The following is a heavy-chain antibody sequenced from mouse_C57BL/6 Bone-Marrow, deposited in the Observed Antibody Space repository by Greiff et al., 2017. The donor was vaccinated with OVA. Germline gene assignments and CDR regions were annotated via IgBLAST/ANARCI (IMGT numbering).Heavy chain of an antibody. CDR3: ARRGYYEYFDV. Sequence: VQLQQSGAELVKPGASVKMSCKASGYTFTSYWITWVKQRPGQGLEWIGDIYPGSGSIDYNENFKSKATLTVDTSSSTAYMQLSSLTSEDSAVYYCARRGYYEYFDVWGSGTTVTVSS. D-gene: IGHD2-4*01. CDR2: IYPGSGSI. CDR1: GYTFTSYW. V-gene: IGHV1-55*01. J-gene: IGHJ1*01.